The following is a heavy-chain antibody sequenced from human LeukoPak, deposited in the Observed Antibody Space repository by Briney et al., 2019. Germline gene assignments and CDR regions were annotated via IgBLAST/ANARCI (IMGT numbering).Heavy chain of an antibody. Sequence: ASVKVSCKASGHTFTSHGISWVRQAPGQGLEWMGWISAYNGNTNYAQKLQGRVTMTTDTSTSTAYMELRSLRSDDTAVYYCARDHSRGDYSNYVNWFDPWGQGTLVTVSS. CDR2: ISAYNGNT. V-gene: IGHV1-18*01. CDR3: ARDHSRGDYSNYVNWFDP. CDR1: GHTFTSHG. J-gene: IGHJ5*02. D-gene: IGHD4-11*01.